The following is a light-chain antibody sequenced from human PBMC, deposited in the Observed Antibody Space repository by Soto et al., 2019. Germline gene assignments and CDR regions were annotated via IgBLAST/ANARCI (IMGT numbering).Light chain of an antibody. CDR1: SSDIGGCNY. V-gene: IGLV2-14*01. Sequence: QSALTQPASVSGSPGQSITISCTGTSSDIGGCNYVSWYQQHPGKAPKLIIYDVTNRPSGVSNRFSGSKSANTASLTISGLQTEDEADYYCSSCTSSNTHVVFGRGTELTVL. J-gene: IGLJ2*01. CDR2: DVT. CDR3: SSCTSSNTHVV.